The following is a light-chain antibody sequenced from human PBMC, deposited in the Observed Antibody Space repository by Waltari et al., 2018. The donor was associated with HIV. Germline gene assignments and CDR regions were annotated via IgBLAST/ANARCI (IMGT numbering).Light chain of an antibody. V-gene: IGLV2-8*01. CDR1: SSDVGGYNY. Sequence: QSALTQPPSASGSPGQSVTISCTGTSSDVGGYNYVSWYQQHPGKAPKVMIYEVNKRPSGVPDRFSGSKSGNTASLTVSGLQAEDEADYYCNSYTGMNTVVFGGGTKLTVL. CDR3: NSYTGMNTVV. J-gene: IGLJ2*01. CDR2: EVN.